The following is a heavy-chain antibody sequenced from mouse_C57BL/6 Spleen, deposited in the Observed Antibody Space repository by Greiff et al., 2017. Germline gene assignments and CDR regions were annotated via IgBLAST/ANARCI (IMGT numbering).Heavy chain of an antibody. CDR2: INYDGSST. Sequence: EVKLVESEGGLVQPGSSMKLSCTASGFTFSDYYMAWVRQVPEKGLEWVANINYDGSSTYYLDSLKSRFIISRDNAKNILYLQMSSLKSEDTATYYCARGYYGYDVWFAYWGQGTLVTVSA. V-gene: IGHV5-16*01. CDR3: ARGYYGYDVWFAY. CDR1: GFTFSDYY. D-gene: IGHD2-2*01. J-gene: IGHJ3*01.